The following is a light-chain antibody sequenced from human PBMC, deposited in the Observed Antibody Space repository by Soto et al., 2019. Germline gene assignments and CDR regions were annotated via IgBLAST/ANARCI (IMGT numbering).Light chain of an antibody. V-gene: IGLV2-14*01. CDR1: SSDIGGYDY. J-gene: IGLJ1*01. Sequence: QSVLTQPASVSGSPGQSITISCTGSSSDIGGYDYVSWYQQHPGKAPKLMIYEVSARPFGVSNRFSGSKSGDTASLTISGLQAEDEADYYCSSYTSATTLPYVFGSGTKVTVL. CDR3: SSYTSATTLPYV. CDR2: EVS.